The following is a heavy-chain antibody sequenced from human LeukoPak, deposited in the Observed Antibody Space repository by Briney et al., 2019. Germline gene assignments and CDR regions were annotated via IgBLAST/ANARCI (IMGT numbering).Heavy chain of an antibody. Sequence: PGGSLRLSCAASGFTFSSYAMSWVRQAPGKGLEWVSAISGSGGSTYYADSVKGRITISRDNSKNTLYLQMNSLRAEDTAVYYRAKGLNTMIVVGYYWGQGTLVTVSS. D-gene: IGHD3-22*01. CDR1: GFTFSSYA. CDR2: ISGSGGST. CDR3: AKGLNTMIVVGYY. J-gene: IGHJ4*02. V-gene: IGHV3-23*01.